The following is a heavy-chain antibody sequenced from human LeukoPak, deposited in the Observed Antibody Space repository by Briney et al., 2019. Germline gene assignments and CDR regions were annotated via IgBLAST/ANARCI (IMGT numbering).Heavy chain of an antibody. Sequence: SETLSLTCAVYEGSLSGYFWSWIRQPPGKGLEWIGEISIAGEINYNPSLRSRATISMDTTKNQFSLGLTSVIAAVTALYYCVRQIGAGAFDLWGRDRVVTVSS. J-gene: IGHJ2*01. V-gene: IGHV4-34*01. CDR2: ISIAGEI. D-gene: IGHD6-19*01. CDR1: EGSLSGYF. CDR3: VRQIGAGAFDL.